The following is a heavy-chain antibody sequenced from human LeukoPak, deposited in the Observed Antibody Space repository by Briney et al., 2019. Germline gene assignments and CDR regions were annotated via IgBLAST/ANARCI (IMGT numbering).Heavy chain of an antibody. CDR3: ARDYSSSWSTARGMDV. D-gene: IGHD6-13*01. V-gene: IGHV1-2*06. CDR2: INPNSGGT. J-gene: IGHJ6*02. Sequence: ASVKVSCKASGYTFTGYYMHWVRQAPGQGLEWMGRINPNSGGTNYAQKFQGRVTMTRDTSISTAYMELSRLRSDDTAVYYCARDYSSSWSTARGMDVWGQGTTVTVSS. CDR1: GYTFTGYY.